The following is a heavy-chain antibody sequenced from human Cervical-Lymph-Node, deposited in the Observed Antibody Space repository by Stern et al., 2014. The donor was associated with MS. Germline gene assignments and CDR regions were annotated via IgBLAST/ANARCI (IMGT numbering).Heavy chain of an antibody. J-gene: IGHJ6*02. CDR1: GGSVSSGRYY. CDR3: ARDTLPGSAGWHSGMDV. Sequence: QLQLQESGPGLVRPSETLSLTCTVSGGSVSSGRYYWSWIRQPPGKGLEWIGYIYYSGHTNYNPSLESRVTMSLDSSKNQFSLRLTSETAADTALYFCARDTLPGSAGWHSGMDVWGQGTTVTVSS. CDR2: IYYSGHT. D-gene: IGHD1-1*01. V-gene: IGHV4-61*01.